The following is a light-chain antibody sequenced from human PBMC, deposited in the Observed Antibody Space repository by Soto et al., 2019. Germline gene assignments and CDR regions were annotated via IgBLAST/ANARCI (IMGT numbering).Light chain of an antibody. Sequence: QSVLTQPPSVSGAPGQRVTISCTGNSSNIGAGYDVHWYQQLPGTAPKLLIYGNSNRPSGVPDRFSGSKSGTSASLAITGLQAEDEAAYYCQSYDSSMGGSVFGTGTKLTVL. V-gene: IGLV1-40*01. CDR2: GNS. CDR3: QSYDSSMGGSV. CDR1: SSNIGAGYD. J-gene: IGLJ1*01.